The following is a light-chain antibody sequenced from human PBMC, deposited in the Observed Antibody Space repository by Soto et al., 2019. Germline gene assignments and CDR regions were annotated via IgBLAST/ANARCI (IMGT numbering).Light chain of an antibody. CDR3: QQYGSSPLT. CDR2: RAS. V-gene: IGKV3-20*01. J-gene: IGKJ4*01. Sequence: EIVLTQSPGTLSLSPGERATLSCRASQSVSSDYIAWYQQKPGQTPKVLIYRASSRATGIPDRFSGGGSGTDFTLTISRLEPEDFAVYDCQQYGSSPLTFGGGTKVEIK. CDR1: QSVSSDY.